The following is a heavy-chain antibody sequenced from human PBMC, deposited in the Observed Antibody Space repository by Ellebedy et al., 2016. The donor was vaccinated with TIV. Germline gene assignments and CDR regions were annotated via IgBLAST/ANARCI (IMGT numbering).Heavy chain of an antibody. CDR2: IWYDGVNI. CDR3: ARDRDLSDNSGYLGH. CDR1: GFSFTNYG. D-gene: IGHD3-22*01. Sequence: GESLKISYVASGFSFTNYGMHWVRQAPGKGLERVAVIWYDGVNIFYADSVKGRFTISRDISKNILYLQMDSLRAEETAMYYCARDRDLSDNSGYLGHWGQGTLVTVSS. J-gene: IGHJ5*02. V-gene: IGHV3-33*01.